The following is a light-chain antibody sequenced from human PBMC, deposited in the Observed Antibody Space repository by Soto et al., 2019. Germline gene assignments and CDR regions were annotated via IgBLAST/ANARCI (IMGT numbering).Light chain of an antibody. CDR3: CSYARTYRLMI. CDR2: DVS. V-gene: IGLV2-11*01. CDR1: YSDIGSYND. Sequence: ALTQPRSVSGSPGQSVTISCTGTYSDIGSYNDVSWYQHHPAKAPRLMIFDVSQRPSGVPDRFSGSKSGNTASLTISGLQTEDEADYYCCSYARTYRLMIFGEGTKLTVL. J-gene: IGLJ2*01.